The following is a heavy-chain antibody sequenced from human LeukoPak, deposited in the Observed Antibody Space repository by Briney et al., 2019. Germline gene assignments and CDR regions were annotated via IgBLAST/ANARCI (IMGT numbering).Heavy chain of an antibody. CDR2: IRSKANNYTT. D-gene: IGHD2-15*01. J-gene: IGHJ5*02. CDR1: GFTFSSYA. Sequence: GGSLRLSCAASGFTFSSYAMHWVRQASGKGLEWVGRIRSKANNYTTAYAASVKGRFTISRDDSKNTAYLQMNSLKTEDTAVYYCTRPQGTPYNRFDPWGQGTLVTVSS. V-gene: IGHV3-73*01. CDR3: TRPQGTPYNRFDP.